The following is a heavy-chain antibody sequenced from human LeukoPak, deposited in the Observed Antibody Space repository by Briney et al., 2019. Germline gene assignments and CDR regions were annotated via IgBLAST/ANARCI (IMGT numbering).Heavy chain of an antibody. J-gene: IGHJ4*02. CDR2: VSGSGGST. V-gene: IGHV3-23*01. D-gene: IGHD3-3*01. CDR1: GFTFSSYA. Sequence: GGSLRLSCAASGFTFSSYAMSWVRQAPGKGLEWVSAVSGSGGSTYYADSVKGQFIISRDNSKNTLYLQMNSLRAEDTAVYYCAKHLRFLEWLLSALDYWGQGTLVTVSS. CDR3: AKHLRFLEWLLSALDY.